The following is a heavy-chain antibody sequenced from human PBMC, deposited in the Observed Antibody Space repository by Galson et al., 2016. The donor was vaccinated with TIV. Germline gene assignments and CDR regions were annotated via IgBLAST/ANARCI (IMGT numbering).Heavy chain of an antibody. J-gene: IGHJ6*02. CDR1: GFSFSSYG. Sequence: SGFSFSSYGMHWVRQAPGKGLEWVTFIWYDGSNKYYTDSVKGRFTISRDNSKNTLYLQMNSLRAEDTAVYFCAREFYLNYYYGMDVWGQGTTVTVSS. CDR3: AREFYLNYYYGMDV. CDR2: IWYDGSNK. V-gene: IGHV3-33*01. D-gene: IGHD2/OR15-2a*01.